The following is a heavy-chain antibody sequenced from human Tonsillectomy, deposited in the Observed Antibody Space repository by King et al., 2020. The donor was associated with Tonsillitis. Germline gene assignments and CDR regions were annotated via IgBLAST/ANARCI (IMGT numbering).Heavy chain of an antibody. V-gene: IGHV4-34*01. CDR1: GGSFSGYY. J-gene: IGHJ4*02. Sequence: QVQLQQWGAGLLKPSETLSLTCAVYGGSFSGYYWSWIRQSPGRGLEWIGEINHSGSTNYNPSLKSRVPILADTSKNQFSLKPSSVTAADTAVYYCARSDYGDYFPFDYWGQGTLVTVSS. CDR3: ARSDYGDYFPFDY. D-gene: IGHD4-17*01. CDR2: INHSGST.